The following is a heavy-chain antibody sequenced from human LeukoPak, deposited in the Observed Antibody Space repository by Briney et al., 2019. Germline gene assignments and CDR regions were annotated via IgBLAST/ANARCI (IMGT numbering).Heavy chain of an antibody. Sequence: GRSLRLSCAASGFAFSSYAMHWVRQAPGKGLEWVAFISYDGSSIYYADSVKGRFTISRDNSKNTLYLQMNSLRAEDTAVYFCARDQPGTYTLSGAWGQGTPVTVSS. CDR1: GFAFSSYA. CDR2: ISYDGSSI. CDR3: ARDQPGTYTLSGA. V-gene: IGHV3-30-3*01. J-gene: IGHJ5*02. D-gene: IGHD1-14*01.